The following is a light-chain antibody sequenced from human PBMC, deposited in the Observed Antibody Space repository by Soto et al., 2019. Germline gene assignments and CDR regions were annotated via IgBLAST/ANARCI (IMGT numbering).Light chain of an antibody. CDR2: GAS. Sequence: ESVLTQSPGTLSLSPGERTTLSCWASQSVSGNFLAWYQHKPGQAPRLLIYGASSRATGIPDRFSGSGSGTDFTLTIGRLEPEDFAVYYCQKYGSSSITFGQGTRLEIK. CDR1: QSVSGNF. J-gene: IGKJ5*01. CDR3: QKYGSSSIT. V-gene: IGKV3-20*01.